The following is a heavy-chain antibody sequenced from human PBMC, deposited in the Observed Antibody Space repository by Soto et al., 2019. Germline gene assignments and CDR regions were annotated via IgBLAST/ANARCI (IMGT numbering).Heavy chain of an antibody. V-gene: IGHV1-3*01. D-gene: IGHD5-12*01. CDR2: INAGNGNT. J-gene: IGHJ5*02. Sequence: VSVKVSCKASGYTFTSYAMHWVRQAPGQRLEWMGWINAGNGNTKYSQKFQGRVTITRDTSASTAYMELSSLRSEDTAVYYCASFYGGYVGAPTWGQGTLVTVSS. CDR3: ASFYGGYVGAPT. CDR1: GYTFTSYA.